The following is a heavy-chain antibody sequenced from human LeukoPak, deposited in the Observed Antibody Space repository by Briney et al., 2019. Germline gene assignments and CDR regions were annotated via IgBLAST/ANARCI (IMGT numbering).Heavy chain of an antibody. CDR1: GGSISSGSYY. D-gene: IGHD3-22*01. V-gene: IGHV4-61*02. Sequence: SQTLSLTCTVSGGSISSGSYYWSWIRQPAGKGLEWIGRIYTSGSTNYNPSLKSRVTISVDTSKNQFPLKLSSVTAADTAVYYCARAPLYYYDSSGYFPPLFDYWGQGTLVTVSS. CDR3: ARAPLYYYDSSGYFPPLFDY. J-gene: IGHJ4*02. CDR2: IYTSGST.